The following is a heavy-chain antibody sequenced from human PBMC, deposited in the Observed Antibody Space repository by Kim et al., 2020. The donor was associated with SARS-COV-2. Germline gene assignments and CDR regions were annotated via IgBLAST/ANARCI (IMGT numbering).Heavy chain of an antibody. Sequence: ASVKVSCKASGYTFSSYLMHWMRQAPGQGLEWMGLISPSDGSAKYALKFQGRVTMTRDSSTSTIYMELSNLRSEDTAMYYCVREGFSQAKIFYYWGQGTL. CDR3: VREGFSQAKIFYY. CDR2: ISPSDGSA. D-gene: IGHD3-3*01. CDR1: GYTFSSYL. V-gene: IGHV1-46*01. J-gene: IGHJ4*02.